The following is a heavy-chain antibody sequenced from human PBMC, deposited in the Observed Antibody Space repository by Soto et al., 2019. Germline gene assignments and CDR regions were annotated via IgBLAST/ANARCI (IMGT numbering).Heavy chain of an antibody. D-gene: IGHD1-7*01. Sequence: EVQLVESGGGLVQPGRSLRLSCAASGFTFDDYAMHWVRQAPGKGLEWVSGISWNSGSIGYADSVKGRFTISRDNAKNSLYLQMNSLRAEDTALYYCAKGVYNWNSYLHYWGQGTLVTFSS. CDR3: AKGVYNWNSYLHY. V-gene: IGHV3-9*01. CDR1: GFTFDDYA. J-gene: IGHJ4*02. CDR2: ISWNSGSI.